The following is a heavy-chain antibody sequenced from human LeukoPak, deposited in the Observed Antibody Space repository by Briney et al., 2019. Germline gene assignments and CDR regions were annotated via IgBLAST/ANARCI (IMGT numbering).Heavy chain of an antibody. D-gene: IGHD3-3*01. Sequence: PGGSLRLSCAASGFTFSSYAMRWVRQAPGKGLEWVSAISGSGGSTYYADSVKGRFTISRDNSKNTLCLQMNSLRAEDTAVYYCASPPPGWVVTILSAQYWGQGTLVTVSS. CDR3: ASPPPGWVVTILSAQY. J-gene: IGHJ4*02. V-gene: IGHV3-23*01. CDR1: GFTFSSYA. CDR2: ISGSGGST.